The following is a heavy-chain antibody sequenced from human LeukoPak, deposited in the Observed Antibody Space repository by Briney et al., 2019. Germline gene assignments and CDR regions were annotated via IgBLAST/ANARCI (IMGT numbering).Heavy chain of an antibody. CDR3: ARSLSHYYHMDV. CDR2: MNPNSGNT. J-gene: IGHJ6*03. Sequence: GASVKVSCKASGYTFTSYDINWVRQATGQGLEWMGWMNPNSGNTGYAQKFQGRVTMTRNTSISTAYMELSSLRSEDTAVYYCARSLSHYYHMDVWGKGTTVTVSS. V-gene: IGHV1-8*01. D-gene: IGHD3-10*01. CDR1: GYTFTSYD.